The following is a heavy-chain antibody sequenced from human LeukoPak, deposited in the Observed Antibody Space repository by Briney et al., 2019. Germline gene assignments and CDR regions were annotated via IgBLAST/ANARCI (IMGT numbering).Heavy chain of an antibody. V-gene: IGHV3-49*03. D-gene: IGHD6-19*01. CDR1: GFTVTSNY. Sequence: GGSLRLSCAASGFTVTSNYMSWFRQAPGKGLEWVGFIRSKAYGGTTEYAASVKGRFTISRDDSKSIAYLQMNSLKTEDTAVYYCTRDGSGWDYWGQGTLVTVSS. CDR3: TRDGSGWDY. J-gene: IGHJ4*02. CDR2: IRSKAYGGTT.